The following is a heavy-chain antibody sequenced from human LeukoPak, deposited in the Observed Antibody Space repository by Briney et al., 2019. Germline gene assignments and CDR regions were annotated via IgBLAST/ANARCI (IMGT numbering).Heavy chain of an antibody. J-gene: IGHJ4*02. Sequence: GGSLRLSCAASGFTFSSYAMSWVRQAPGKGLEWVSAISGSGGSTYYADSVKGRFTISRDNSKNTLYLQMNSLRAEDTAVYYCATSGYCSSTSCYPTDYWGQGTLVTVSS. V-gene: IGHV3-23*01. CDR3: ATSGYCSSTSCYPTDY. CDR1: GFTFSSYA. D-gene: IGHD2-2*01. CDR2: ISGSGGST.